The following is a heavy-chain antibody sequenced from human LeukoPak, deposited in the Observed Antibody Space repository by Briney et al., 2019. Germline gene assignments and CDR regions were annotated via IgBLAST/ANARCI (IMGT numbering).Heavy chain of an antibody. CDR1: GFTFSSYE. Sequence: GGSLRLSCAASGFTFSSYEMNWVRQAPGKGLEWVSYVSSSGSTIYYADSVKGRFTISRDNAKNSLYLQMNSLRAEDTAVYYCASESGGVVAEGLWFDPWGQGTLVTVSS. CDR3: ASESGGVVAEGLWFDP. J-gene: IGHJ5*02. CDR2: VSSSGSTI. D-gene: IGHD3-22*01. V-gene: IGHV3-48*03.